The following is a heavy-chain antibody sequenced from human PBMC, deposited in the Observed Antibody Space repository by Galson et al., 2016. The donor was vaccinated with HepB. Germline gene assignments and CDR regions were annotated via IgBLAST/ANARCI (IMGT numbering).Heavy chain of an antibody. J-gene: IGHJ5*02. CDR3: ARGEYLLGWFDP. CDR2: INPNSGGT. D-gene: IGHD2/OR15-2a*01. CDR1: GYTFTDYG. V-gene: IGHV1-2*06. Sequence: SGKVSCKASGYTFTDYGISWVRQAPGQGLEWMGRINPNSGGTNYAQKFQGRVTMTRDTSISTAYMELSRLRSDDTAVYYCARGEYLLGWFDPWGQGTLVTVSS.